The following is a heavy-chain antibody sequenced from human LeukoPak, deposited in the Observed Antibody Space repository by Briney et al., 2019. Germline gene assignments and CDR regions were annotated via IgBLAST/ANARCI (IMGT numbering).Heavy chain of an antibody. D-gene: IGHD1-14*01. CDR2: IYTSGST. CDR1: GGSISSYY. J-gene: IGHJ5*02. Sequence: PSETLSLTCAVTGGSISSYYWSWIRQPPGKGLEGIGYIYTSGSTNYNPSLKSRVTISLDTSKNQFSLKLSSVTAADTAVYYCAGLNRGTPFDPWGQGTLVTVSS. CDR3: AGLNRGTPFDP. V-gene: IGHV4-4*09.